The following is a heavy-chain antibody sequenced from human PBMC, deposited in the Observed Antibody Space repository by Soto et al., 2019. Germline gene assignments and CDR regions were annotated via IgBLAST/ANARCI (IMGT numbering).Heavy chain of an antibody. V-gene: IGHV3-23*01. D-gene: IGHD6-19*01. Sequence: GGSLRLSCAASGFTFSSFAMGWLRQTPGKGLEWVSSISAGGGDKSYAPSVRGRAAISRDDSKNTLYLHMISLRAEDTAVYYCVKERPGLALADYWGQGTLVTVSS. CDR2: ISAGGGDK. CDR1: GFTFSSFA. CDR3: VKERPGLALADY. J-gene: IGHJ4*02.